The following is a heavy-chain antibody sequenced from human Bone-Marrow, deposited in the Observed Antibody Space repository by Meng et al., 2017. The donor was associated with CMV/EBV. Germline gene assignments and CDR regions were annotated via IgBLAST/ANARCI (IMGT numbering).Heavy chain of an antibody. V-gene: IGHV3-23*01. J-gene: IGHJ4*02. Sequence: GESLKISCAASGFTFSSYSMNWVRQAPGKGLEWVSAISGSGGSTYYADSVKGRFTISRDNSKNTLYLQMNSLRAEERAVYYCGKRRQLVGGGDYFDYWGQGTLVTVSS. CDR1: GFTFSSYS. CDR2: ISGSGGST. D-gene: IGHD6-6*01. CDR3: GKRRQLVGGGDYFDY.